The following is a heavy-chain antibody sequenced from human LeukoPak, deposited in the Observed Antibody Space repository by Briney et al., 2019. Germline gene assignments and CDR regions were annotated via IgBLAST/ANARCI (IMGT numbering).Heavy chain of an antibody. Sequence: GESLQISCKGSAYNFTNYWIGWVRQLPGKGLEWMGIIYPGDSATRYSPSFQGQVTISADKSSSTAYLQWSSLKASDTAMYYCARQLVPTAPAAYWGQGTLVTVSS. J-gene: IGHJ4*02. V-gene: IGHV5-51*01. CDR3: ARQLVPTAPAAY. D-gene: IGHD2-2*01. CDR1: AYNFTNYW. CDR2: IYPGDSAT.